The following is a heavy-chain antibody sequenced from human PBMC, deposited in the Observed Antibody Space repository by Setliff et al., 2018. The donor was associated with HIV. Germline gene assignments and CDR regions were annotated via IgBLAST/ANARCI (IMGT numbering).Heavy chain of an antibody. CDR2: INPSGGST. J-gene: IGHJ4*02. CDR3: AREGGSTVAHSPLDY. CDR1: GYIFPSYY. V-gene: IGHV1-46*01. Sequence: KVSCKASGYIFPSYYIHWVRQAPGQGLEWMGIINPSGGSTTYAQKFQGRVTMTRDTSTSTVYMELSSLRSEDTAVYYCAREGGSTVAHSPLDYWGQGSPVTVSS. D-gene: IGHD4-17*01.